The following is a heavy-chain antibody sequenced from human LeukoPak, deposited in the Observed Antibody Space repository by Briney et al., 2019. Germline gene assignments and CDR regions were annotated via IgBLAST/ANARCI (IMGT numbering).Heavy chain of an antibody. D-gene: IGHD1-26*01. CDR1: GFTFSSYW. J-gene: IGHJ4*02. V-gene: IGHV3-7*01. CDR2: INQGGSES. Sequence: PGGSLRLSCAASGFTFSSYWMTWGRRAPGEGLEGVTNINQGGSESYYVASVKGRFTISRDNAERSLYLQLSSLGAEDTAVYYCVRGGLYHYSGTSGDYWGQGTLVPVSS. CDR3: VRGGLYHYSGTSGDY.